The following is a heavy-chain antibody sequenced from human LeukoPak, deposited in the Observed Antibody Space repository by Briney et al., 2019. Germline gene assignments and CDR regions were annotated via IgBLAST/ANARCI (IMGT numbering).Heavy chain of an antibody. CDR1: GGSISSGSYY. Sequence: SETLSLTCTVSGGSISSGSYYWSWIRQPAGKGLEWIGRIYTSGSTNYNPSLKSRVTISVDTSKNQFSLKLSSVTAADTAVYYCAREVGATWDYWGQGTLVTVSS. D-gene: IGHD1-26*01. V-gene: IGHV4-61*02. CDR2: IYTSGST. J-gene: IGHJ4*02. CDR3: AREVGATWDY.